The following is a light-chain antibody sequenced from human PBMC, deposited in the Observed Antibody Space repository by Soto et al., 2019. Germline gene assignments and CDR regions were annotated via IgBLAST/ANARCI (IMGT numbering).Light chain of an antibody. V-gene: IGKV1-5*03. Sequence: DIQMTRSPSTLSASTGDRVTITCRASQSIGTLLAWYQLQPGKAPKLLIYKASTLESGVPSRFSGSGSGTEFSLTISGIQPDDFATYYCQQYNTYSETWTFGQGTKVEI. CDR1: QSIGTL. CDR3: QQYNTYSETWT. CDR2: KAS. J-gene: IGKJ1*01.